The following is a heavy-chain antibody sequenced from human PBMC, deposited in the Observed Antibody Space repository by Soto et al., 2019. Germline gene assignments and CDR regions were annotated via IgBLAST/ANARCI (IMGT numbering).Heavy chain of an antibody. CDR2: ISSDGNNK. CDR3: ARDHWDCSGGGCNPHQLNFFAMDV. Sequence: QVHLVESGGGGVQPGRSKRLSCVVSGFTFNDYAIHWVRQAPGKGLEWVAVISSDGNNKFYADSVKGRFTISRDRSKTTAYLQMNNLRAEDTAVYYCARDHWDCSGGGCNPHQLNFFAMDVLGQGTTVTVSS. J-gene: IGHJ6*02. D-gene: IGHD2-15*01. V-gene: IGHV3-30*03. CDR1: GFTFNDYA.